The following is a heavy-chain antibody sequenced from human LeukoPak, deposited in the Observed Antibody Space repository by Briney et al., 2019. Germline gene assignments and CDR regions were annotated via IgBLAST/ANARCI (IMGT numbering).Heavy chain of an antibody. CDR2: ISGSGGST. J-gene: IGHJ6*02. Sequence: PGGSLRLSCAASGITFSTYAMSWVRQAPGKGLEWVSAISGSGGSTYYADSVKGRLTISRDNSKNTLYLQMNSLRAEDTAVYYCAKERTPYYYYGMDVWGQGTTVTVSS. CDR3: AKERTPYYYYGMDV. V-gene: IGHV3-23*01. D-gene: IGHD2-2*01. CDR1: GITFSTYA.